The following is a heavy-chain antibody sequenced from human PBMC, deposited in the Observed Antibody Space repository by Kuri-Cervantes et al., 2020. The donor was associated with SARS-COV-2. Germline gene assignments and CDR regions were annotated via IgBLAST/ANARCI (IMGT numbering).Heavy chain of an antibody. J-gene: IGHJ5*01. CDR2: IIPKFGTA. CDR1: GGTFSNYP. CDR3: ARAFPYPGGHCLDS. Sequence: SVKVSCKASGGTFSNYPITWVRQVPGQGLEWMGEIIPKFGTANYAQTFQGRVTITADRSTTTAYMEVISLKYGDSAIYYCARAFPYPGGHCLDSWGQGTLVTVSS. V-gene: IGHV1-69*06. D-gene: IGHD2-21*02.